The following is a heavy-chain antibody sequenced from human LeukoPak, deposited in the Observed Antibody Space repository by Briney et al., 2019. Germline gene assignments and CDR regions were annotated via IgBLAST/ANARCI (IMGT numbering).Heavy chain of an antibody. CDR1: GFTFSSYS. CDR2: ISSSSSYI. V-gene: IGHV3-21*01. Sequence: GGSLRLSCAASGFTFSSYSMNWVRQAPGKGLEWVSSISSSSSYIYYADSVKGRFTISRDNAKNSLYLQMNSLRAEDTAVYYCATSLGYWYSSSWYVGYWGQGTLVTVSS. J-gene: IGHJ4*01. CDR3: ATSLGYWYSSSWYVGY. D-gene: IGHD6-13*01.